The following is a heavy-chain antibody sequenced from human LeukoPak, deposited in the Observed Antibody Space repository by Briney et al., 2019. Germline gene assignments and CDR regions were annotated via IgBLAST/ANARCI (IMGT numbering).Heavy chain of an antibody. CDR2: IKQDGSEK. D-gene: IGHD3-10*01. CDR3: ARETGSMVRGLPGPRPDY. Sequence: PGGSLRLSCAASGFTFSSYWMSWVRQAPGKGLEWVANIKQDGSEKYYVDSVKGRFTISRDNAKNSLYLQMNSLRAEDTAVYYCARETGSMVRGLPGPRPDYWGQGTLVTVSS. V-gene: IGHV3-7*01. J-gene: IGHJ4*02. CDR1: GFTFSSYW.